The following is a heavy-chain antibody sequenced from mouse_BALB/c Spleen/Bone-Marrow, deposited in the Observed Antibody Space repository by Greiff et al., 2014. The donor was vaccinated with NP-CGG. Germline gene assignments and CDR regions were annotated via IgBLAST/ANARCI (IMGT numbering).Heavy chain of an antibody. CDR1: GYTFTSYW. V-gene: IGHV1S22*01. D-gene: IGHD4-1*02. Sequence: LQQPGSELVRPGASVKLSCKASGYTFTSYWMHWVKQRPEQGLEWIGNIYPGSGSTNYDEKFKSKATLTVDTSSSTAYMQLSSLTSEDSAVYYCTREGPTGTGGDYWGQGTTLTVSS. J-gene: IGHJ2*01. CDR3: TREGPTGTGGDY. CDR2: IYPGSGST.